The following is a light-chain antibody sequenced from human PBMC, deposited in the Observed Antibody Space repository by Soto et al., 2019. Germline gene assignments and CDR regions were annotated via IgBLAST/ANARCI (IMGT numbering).Light chain of an antibody. CDR2: GAS. CDR3: QQYGSSLYT. CDR1: QSVSSSY. Sequence: EIVLTQSPGTLSLSPGERATLSCRASQSVSSSYLAWYQQKPGQAPRLLIYGASSRATGIPDRFSGSGSGTDFTLTISRLEPEDFAVYSCQQYGSSLYTFGQGPKLEIK. V-gene: IGKV3-20*01. J-gene: IGKJ2*01.